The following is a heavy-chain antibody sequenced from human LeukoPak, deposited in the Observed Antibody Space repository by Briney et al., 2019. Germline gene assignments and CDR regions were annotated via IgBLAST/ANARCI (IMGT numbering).Heavy chain of an antibody. CDR3: ARLAIYSYGYSYFDY. CDR2: INHSGST. J-gene: IGHJ4*02. Sequence: KASETLSLTCAVYGGSFSGYYWSWIRQPPGKGLEWIGEINHSGSTNYNPSLKSRVTISVDTSKNQFSLKLSSVTAADTAVYYCARLAIYSYGYSYFDYWGQGTLVTVSS. D-gene: IGHD5-18*01. V-gene: IGHV4-34*01. CDR1: GGSFSGYY.